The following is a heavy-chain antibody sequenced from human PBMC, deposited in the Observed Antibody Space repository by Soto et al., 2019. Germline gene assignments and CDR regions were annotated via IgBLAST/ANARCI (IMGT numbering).Heavy chain of an antibody. J-gene: IGHJ3*01. CDR2: SRDKANSFST. Sequence: EVKLVESGGGLVQPGGSLRLSCAVSGFTLSDYYIDWVRQAPGKGLEWLARSRDKANSFSTDYAASVKGILSISRDDSESSVFLQMNSLRTEDTALYYCARTKSYGAYDVWGQGTVVIVSS. V-gene: IGHV3-72*01. D-gene: IGHD3-10*01. CDR1: GFTLSDYY. CDR3: ARTKSYGAYDV.